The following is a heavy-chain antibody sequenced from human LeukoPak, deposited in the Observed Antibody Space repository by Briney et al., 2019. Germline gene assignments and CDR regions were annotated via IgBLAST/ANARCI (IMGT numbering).Heavy chain of an antibody. CDR3: ARSAGGWRYYYYYMDV. Sequence: PSETLSLTCIVSGESITSYYWSWIRQPPGKGLEWIGYIYYSGNTNYNPSLKSRVTISVDTSKNQFSLKLSSVTAADTAVYYCARSAGGWRYYYYYMDVWGKGTTVTVSS. CDR1: GESITSYY. J-gene: IGHJ6*03. D-gene: IGHD2-15*01. V-gene: IGHV4-59*12. CDR2: IYYSGNT.